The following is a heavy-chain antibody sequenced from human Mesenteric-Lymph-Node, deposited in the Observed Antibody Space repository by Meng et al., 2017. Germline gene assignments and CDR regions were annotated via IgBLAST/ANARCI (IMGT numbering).Heavy chain of an antibody. V-gene: IGHV3-30*01. D-gene: IGHD5-18*01. J-gene: IGHJ3*02. CDR2: ISYDGSNK. CDR3: ARVMVQLWLRGYKVDAFDI. Sequence: GESLKISCAASGFPFSSYAMSWVRQAPGKGLEWVAVISYDGSNKYYADSVKGRFTISRDNSKNTLYLQMNSLRAEDTAVYYCARVMVQLWLRGYKVDAFDIWGQGTMVTVSS. CDR1: GFPFSSYA.